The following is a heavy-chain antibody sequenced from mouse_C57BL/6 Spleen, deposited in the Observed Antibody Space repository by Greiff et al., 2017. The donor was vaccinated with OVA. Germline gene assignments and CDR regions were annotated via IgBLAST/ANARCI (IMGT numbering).Heavy chain of an antibody. D-gene: IGHD2-4*01. V-gene: IGHV1-50*01. CDR1: GYTFTSYW. CDR3: ARYGYDYERDYAMDY. J-gene: IGHJ4*01. Sequence: QVQLQQPGAELVKPGASVKLSCKASGYTFTSYWMQWVKQRPGQGLEWIGEIDPSDSYTNYNQKFKGKATLTVDTSSSTAYMQLSSLTSEDSAVYYCARYGYDYERDYAMDYWGQGTSVTVSS. CDR2: IDPSDSYT.